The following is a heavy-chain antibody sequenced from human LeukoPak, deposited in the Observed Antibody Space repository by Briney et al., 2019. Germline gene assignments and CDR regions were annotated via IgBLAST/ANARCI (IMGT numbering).Heavy chain of an antibody. CDR2: ITSGGGGT. V-gene: IGHV3-23*01. J-gene: IGHJ4*02. D-gene: IGHD1-26*01. CDR3: AKGWGALDY. Sequence: PGQSLRLSCTASGFTFGDYPMSWVRQPPGKGLEWVSLITSGGGGTYYADSVKGRFTISRDNPTDTLSLQMNSLRVEDTAVYYCAKGWGALDYWGQGTLVTVSS. CDR1: GFTFGDYP.